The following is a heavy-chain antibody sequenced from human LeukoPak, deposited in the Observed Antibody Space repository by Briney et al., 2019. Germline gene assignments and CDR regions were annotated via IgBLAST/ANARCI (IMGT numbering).Heavy chain of an antibody. J-gene: IGHJ5*02. Sequence: SETLSLTCAVYGGSFSGYYWSSIHQPPGKGLEWIGELNHSGSTNYNPSLESRVTISVDTSKNQFSLKLSSVTAADTAVYYCARGNYDYYGSGRGGNWFDPWGQGTLVTVSS. CDR1: GGSFSGYY. D-gene: IGHD3-10*01. V-gene: IGHV4-34*01. CDR3: ARGNYDYYGSGRGGNWFDP. CDR2: LNHSGST.